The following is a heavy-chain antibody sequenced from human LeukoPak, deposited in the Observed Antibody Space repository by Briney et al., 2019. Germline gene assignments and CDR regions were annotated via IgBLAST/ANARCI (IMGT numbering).Heavy chain of an antibody. D-gene: IGHD6-6*01. CDR2: INPSGGST. J-gene: IGHJ6*03. CDR1: RYTFTSYY. CDR3: AKDSEYTSSHYYYFMEV. V-gene: IGHV1-46*01. Sequence: ASVKVSCKASRYTFTSYYMHWVRQAPGQGLEWMGVINPSGGSTSYAQKFQGRVTMTRDTSTSTVYVELSSLRSEDTAMYYCAKDSEYTSSHYYYFMEVWGKGTTVTVSS.